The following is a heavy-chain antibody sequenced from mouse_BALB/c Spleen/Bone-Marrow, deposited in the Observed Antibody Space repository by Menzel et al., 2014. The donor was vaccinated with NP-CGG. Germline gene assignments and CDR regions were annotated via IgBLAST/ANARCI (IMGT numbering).Heavy chain of an antibody. V-gene: IGHV14-3*02. J-gene: IGHJ4*01. CDR2: IDPANGNT. CDR3: ARWKYYAMDY. CDR1: GFNIKDTY. Sequence: EVQGVESGAELVKPGASVKLSCTASGFNIKDTYMHWVKQRPEQGLEWIGRIDPANGNTKYDPKFQGKAPITADTSSNTTYLKLSSLTSEDTAVCYCARWKYYAMDYWGQGTSVTVSS.